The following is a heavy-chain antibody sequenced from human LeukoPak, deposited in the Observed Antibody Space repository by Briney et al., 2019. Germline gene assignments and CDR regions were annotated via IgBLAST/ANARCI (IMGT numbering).Heavy chain of an antibody. V-gene: IGHV1-2*02. Sequence: ASVKVSCKASGYTFTGYYMHWVRQAPGQGLEWMGWINPNSGGTNYAQKFQGRVTMTRDTSISTAYMEPSRLRSDDTAVYYCARGPVLRFLEWLFHYYYYYYMDVWGKGTTVTVSS. D-gene: IGHD3-3*01. J-gene: IGHJ6*03. CDR1: GYTFTGYY. CDR2: INPNSGGT. CDR3: ARGPVLRFLEWLFHYYYYYYMDV.